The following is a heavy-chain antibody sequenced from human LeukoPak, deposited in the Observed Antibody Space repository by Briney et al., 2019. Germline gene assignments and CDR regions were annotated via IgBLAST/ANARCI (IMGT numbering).Heavy chain of an antibody. V-gene: IGHV3-23*01. CDR2: ISGSGGAT. CDR3: AKSPVSSCRGSFCYPFDY. D-gene: IGHD2-15*01. J-gene: IGHJ4*02. CDR1: GFTFNTYG. Sequence: GGSLRLSCAASGFTFNTYGMSWVRQAPGKGLEWVSGISGSGGATYYADSVKGRFTISRDNSRNTLYLQMNTLRAEDTAVYFCAKSPVSSCRGSFCYPFDYWGQGNLVTVSS.